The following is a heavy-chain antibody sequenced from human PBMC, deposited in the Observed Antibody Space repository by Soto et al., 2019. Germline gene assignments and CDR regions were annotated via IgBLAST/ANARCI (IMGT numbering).Heavy chain of an antibody. V-gene: IGHV4-39*01. D-gene: IGHD3-22*01. CDR1: GGSISSRSYY. CDR2: IYYSGSS. J-gene: IGHJ4*02. CDR3: ARYYYDSSCYYYVGY. Sequence: SETLSLTCPVSGGSISSRSYYWGWIRQPPGKGLEWIGSIYYSGSSYYTPSLKSRVTISVDTSKNQFSLKLSSVTAADTAVYYCARYYYDSSCYYYVGYWGQGTLVTVSS.